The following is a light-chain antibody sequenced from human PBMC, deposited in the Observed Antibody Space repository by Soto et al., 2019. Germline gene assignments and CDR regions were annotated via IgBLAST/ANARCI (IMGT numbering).Light chain of an antibody. CDR1: QSISRY. CDR3: QQSYSTTPT. CDR2: AAS. V-gene: IGKV1-39*01. Sequence: DIQMTQSQFSLSSSVGDRVTMAWRASQSISRYLNWYQQKPGKAPKILIYAASSLQSGVPSRFSGSVSGTDGTLTISSLQTEDGSTYYCQQSYSTTPTFGQGTKVDIK. J-gene: IGKJ1*01.